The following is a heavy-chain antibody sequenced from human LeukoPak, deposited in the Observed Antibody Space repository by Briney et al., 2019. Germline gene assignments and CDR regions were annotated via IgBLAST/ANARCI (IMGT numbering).Heavy chain of an antibody. D-gene: IGHD5-12*01. CDR1: GYTFTGYY. J-gene: IGHJ4*02. CDR2: INPNSGDT. V-gene: IGHV1-2*02. CDR3: AKNPYEYYFDY. Sequence: GASVKVSCKASGYTFTGYYMHWVRQAPGQGLEWMGWINPNSGDTNYAQKFQGRVTMTRDTSIMTAYLELSGLRSDDTAVYYCAKNPYEYYFDYWGQGTLVTVSS.